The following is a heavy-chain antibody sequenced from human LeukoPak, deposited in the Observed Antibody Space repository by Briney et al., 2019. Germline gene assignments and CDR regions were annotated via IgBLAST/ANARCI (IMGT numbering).Heavy chain of an antibody. J-gene: IGHJ4*02. CDR1: GFTFSSYE. V-gene: IGHV4-59*12. Sequence: PGGSLRLSCAASGFTFSSYEMNWVRQPPGKGLEWIGYIYYSGSTNYKSSLKSRVTISVDTSKNQFSLKLSSVTAADTAVYYCARTQLWLRIFDYWGQGTLVTVSS. CDR2: IYYSGST. D-gene: IGHD5-18*01. CDR3: ARTQLWLRIFDY.